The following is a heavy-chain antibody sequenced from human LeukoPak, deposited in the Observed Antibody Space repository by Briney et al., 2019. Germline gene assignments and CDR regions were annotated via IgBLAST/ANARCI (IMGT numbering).Heavy chain of an antibody. Sequence: SQTLSLTCTVSGGSISSGGYYWSWIRQHPGKGLEWIGYIYYSGSTYYNPSLKSRVTITVDTSKNQFSLKLSSVTAADTAVYYCARITMVRGVITPFDYWGQGTLVTVSS. CDR2: IYYSGST. V-gene: IGHV4-31*03. J-gene: IGHJ4*02. CDR3: ARITMVRGVITPFDY. CDR1: GGSISSGGYY. D-gene: IGHD3-10*01.